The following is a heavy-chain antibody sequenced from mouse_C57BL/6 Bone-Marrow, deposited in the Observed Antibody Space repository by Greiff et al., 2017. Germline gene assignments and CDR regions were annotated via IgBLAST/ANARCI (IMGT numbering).Heavy chain of an antibody. V-gene: IGHV5-9*01. Sequence: EVKLMESGGGLVKPGGSLKLSCAASGFTFSSYTMSWVRQTPEKRLEWVATISGGGGNTYYPDSVKGRFTITRDNAKNTLYLQMSSLRSEDTALYYCARRLGGYWGQGTTLTVSS. D-gene: IGHD3-1*01. CDR1: GFTFSSYT. J-gene: IGHJ2*01. CDR3: ARRLGGY. CDR2: ISGGGGNT.